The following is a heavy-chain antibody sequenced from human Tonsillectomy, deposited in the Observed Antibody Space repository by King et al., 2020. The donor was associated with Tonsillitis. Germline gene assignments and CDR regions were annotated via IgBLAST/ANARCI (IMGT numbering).Heavy chain of an antibody. CDR3: ARGRCAVRAHDI. V-gene: IGHV6-1*01. Sequence: VQLQQSGPGLVKPSQTHSLTCAISGDSVSSSNAAWIWIRQSPSRGLEWLGRTYYNSKWYNDFAVSVKGRITINPDTSKNQFSLQLNSVTPEDTAVYYCARGRCAVRAHDIWGQGTMVTVSS. CDR2: TYYNSKWYN. D-gene: IGHD3-10*01. CDR1: GDSVSSSNAA. J-gene: IGHJ3*02.